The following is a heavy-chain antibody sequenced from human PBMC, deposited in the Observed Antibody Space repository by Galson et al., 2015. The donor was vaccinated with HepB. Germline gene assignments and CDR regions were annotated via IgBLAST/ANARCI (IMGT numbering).Heavy chain of an antibody. D-gene: IGHD6-13*01. J-gene: IGHJ4*02. Sequence: SLRLSCAASGFTFSSYGMHWVRQAPGKGLEWVAVIWYDGSNKYYADSVKGRFTISRDNSKNTLYLQMNSLRAEDTAVYYCARDPGELAAAGGSGSYFDYWGQGTLVTVSS. V-gene: IGHV3-33*01. CDR3: ARDPGELAAAGGSGSYFDY. CDR1: GFTFSSYG. CDR2: IWYDGSNK.